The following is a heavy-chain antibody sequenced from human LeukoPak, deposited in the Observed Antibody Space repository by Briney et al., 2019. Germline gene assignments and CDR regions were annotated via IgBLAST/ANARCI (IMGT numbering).Heavy chain of an antibody. Sequence: GGSLRLSCAASGFTFSSYAMSWVRQAPGKGLEWVGFIRSKAYGGTTEYAASVKGRFTISRDDSKSIAYLQMNSLKTEDTAVYYCTRAIAVAGTEDYWGQGTLVTVSS. CDR3: TRAIAVAGTEDY. CDR1: GFTFSSYA. D-gene: IGHD6-19*01. J-gene: IGHJ4*02. V-gene: IGHV3-49*04. CDR2: IRSKAYGGTT.